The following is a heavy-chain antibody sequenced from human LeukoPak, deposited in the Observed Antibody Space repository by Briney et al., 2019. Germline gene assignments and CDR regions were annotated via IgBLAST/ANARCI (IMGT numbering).Heavy chain of an antibody. CDR2: IYTTGST. CDR3: ARDSNPGRAFDF. D-gene: IGHD3-10*01. CDR1: GGSISSYY. Sequence: SETLSLTCTVSGGSISSYYWSWIRQPAGKGLEWIGRIYTTGSTNYNPSLKSRDTMSVDTSKNQFSLNLSSVTAADTAVYYCARDSNPGRAFDFWGQGPMVTVSS. V-gene: IGHV4-4*07. J-gene: IGHJ3*01.